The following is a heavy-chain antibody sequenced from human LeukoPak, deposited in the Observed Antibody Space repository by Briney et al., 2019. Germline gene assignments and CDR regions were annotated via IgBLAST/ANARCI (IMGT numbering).Heavy chain of an antibody. V-gene: IGHV4-4*02. J-gene: IGHJ4*02. D-gene: IGHD6-13*01. CDR1: GGSISSSNW. CDR2: IYHSGST. Sequence: SETLSLICAVSGGSISSSNWWSWVRQPPGKGLEWIGEIYHSGSTNYNPSLKSRVAISVDKSKNQFSLKLSSVTAADTAVYYCALLWGTAAVGDWGQGTLVTVSS. CDR3: ALLWGTAAVGD.